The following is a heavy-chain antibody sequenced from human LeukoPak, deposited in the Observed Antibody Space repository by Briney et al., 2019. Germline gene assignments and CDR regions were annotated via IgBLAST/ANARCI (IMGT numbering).Heavy chain of an antibody. CDR1: GGSFNFYF. Sequence: PSETLSLTCTVSGGSFNFYFWHWIRQPPGKGLEWIGEIDNRGSTSYTPSLRGRVIVSVDTSRNDVSLKLTSVTAADTAVYYCARAPIVVVPTRRPTYFDYWGQGALVTVSS. CDR3: ARAPIVVVPTRRPTYFDY. J-gene: IGHJ4*02. CDR2: IDNRGST. V-gene: IGHV4-34*01. D-gene: IGHD2-2*01.